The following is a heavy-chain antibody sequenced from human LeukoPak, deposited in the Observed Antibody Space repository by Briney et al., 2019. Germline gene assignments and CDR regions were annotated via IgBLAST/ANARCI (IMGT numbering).Heavy chain of an antibody. CDR3: GRSAAYYNEADI. V-gene: IGHV1-46*01. Sequence: GASVKVSCKTSGYTFTSYYIHWVRQAPGQGLEWMGIINPSGGSTTYAQKFQGRLTMTSATSTSTVYMELSSLRSEDTAVYYCGRSAAYYNEADIWGQGTMVTVSS. J-gene: IGHJ3*02. CDR1: GYTFTSYY. CDR2: INPSGGST. D-gene: IGHD3-9*01.